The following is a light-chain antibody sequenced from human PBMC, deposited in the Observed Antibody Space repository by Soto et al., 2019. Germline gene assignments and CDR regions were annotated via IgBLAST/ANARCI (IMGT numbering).Light chain of an antibody. CDR3: RQRYNWPLT. Sequence: TVLTQSPATLSLSPGERATLSCKASQRIGNSLGWFQQKPGQAPRLLIDDAFNRATGIPARFTGSGSGSDFTLTISSLEPEDFGVYYCRQRYNWPLTFGGGTKVDI. V-gene: IGKV3-11*01. J-gene: IGKJ4*01. CDR2: DAF. CDR1: QRIGNS.